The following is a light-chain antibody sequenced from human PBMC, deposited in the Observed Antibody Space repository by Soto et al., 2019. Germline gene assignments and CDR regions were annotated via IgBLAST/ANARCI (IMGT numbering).Light chain of an antibody. J-gene: IGKJ1*01. CDR1: QGIGNA. CDR3: LQDINYPWT. V-gene: IGKV1-6*01. Sequence: AFQVTQAPPSLSASVGARVAISCRASQGIGNALGWYQQKPGKPPKVLIYGASNLQSGVPPRFSGSGSGTDFTLAISSLQPEDSATYYCLQDINYPWTFGQGTKVDIK. CDR2: GAS.